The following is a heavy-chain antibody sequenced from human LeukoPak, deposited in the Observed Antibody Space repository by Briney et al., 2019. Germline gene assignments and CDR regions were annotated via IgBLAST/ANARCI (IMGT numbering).Heavy chain of an antibody. CDR3: ARHRLSGNYPDWFDF. J-gene: IGHJ5*01. CDR1: GGSITSTSYY. Sequence: SETLSLTCTVPGGSITSTSYYWGWIRQPPGKRLEWIGSIYYSGSTYYNPSLKSRVTISVDTSKNQFSLKMTSVTAADTAVYYCARHRLSGNYPDWFDFWGQGTLVTVSS. D-gene: IGHD1-26*01. V-gene: IGHV4-39*01. CDR2: IYYSGST.